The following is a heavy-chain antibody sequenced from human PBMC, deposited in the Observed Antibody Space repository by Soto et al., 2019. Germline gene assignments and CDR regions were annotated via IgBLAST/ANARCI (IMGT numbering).Heavy chain of an antibody. J-gene: IGHJ3*02. V-gene: IGHV3-9*01. Sequence: SLRLSCAASGFTFADSAMHWAWQAQGKGLEWVSGISWNSGSIGYADSVKGRFTISRDNAKNSLYLQMNSLRAEDTALYYCAKSLGTSGWYFGNAFDIWGQGTMVTVSS. CDR1: GFTFADSA. CDR3: AKSLGTSGWYFGNAFDI. CDR2: ISWNSGSI. D-gene: IGHD6-19*01.